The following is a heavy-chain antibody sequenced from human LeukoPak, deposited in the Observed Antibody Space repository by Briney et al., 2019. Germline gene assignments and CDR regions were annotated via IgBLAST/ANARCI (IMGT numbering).Heavy chain of an antibody. V-gene: IGHV4-59*01. Sequence: SETLSLTCTVSGGSISNYYWSWIRQPPGKGLEWIGYIYYSGSTNYNPSLKSRVTISVDTSKNQFSLKLSSVTAADTAVYYCAREGRFLESSLDVWGKGTTVTVSS. J-gene: IGHJ6*03. D-gene: IGHD3-3*01. CDR1: GGSISNYY. CDR3: AREGRFLESSLDV. CDR2: IYYSGST.